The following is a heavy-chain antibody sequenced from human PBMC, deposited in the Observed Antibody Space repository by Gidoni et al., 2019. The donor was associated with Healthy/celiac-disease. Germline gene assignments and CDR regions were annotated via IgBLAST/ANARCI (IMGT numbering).Heavy chain of an antibody. CDR3: ASYCSSTSCSIPGSHDTLIDY. V-gene: IGHV3-11*01. J-gene: IGHJ4*02. Sequence: QVQLVESGGGLVKPGGSLRLSCAASGFPFSDYYMSWLRQAPGKGLEWVSYISSSGSTIYYADSVKGRFTISRDNAKNSLYLQMNSLRAEDTAVYYCASYCSSTSCSIPGSHDTLIDYWGQGTLVTVSS. D-gene: IGHD2-2*01. CDR1: GFPFSDYY. CDR2: ISSSGSTI.